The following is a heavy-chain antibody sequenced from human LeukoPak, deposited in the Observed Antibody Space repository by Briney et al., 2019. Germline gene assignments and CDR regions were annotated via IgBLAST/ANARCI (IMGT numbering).Heavy chain of an antibody. Sequence: SETLPPTCTVSDDPINSGVYYWNWLRQPAGKGLEWIGHIYTSGTTTNSNPSLKSRVAISLDTSKNHFSLKLSSVTAADTAVYYCARAKKRSGRSRNFYLDVWGKGTTVTVSS. D-gene: IGHD1-26*01. CDR3: ARAKKRSGRSRNFYLDV. CDR2: IYTSGTT. V-gene: IGHV4-61*09. J-gene: IGHJ6*03. CDR1: DDPINSGVYY.